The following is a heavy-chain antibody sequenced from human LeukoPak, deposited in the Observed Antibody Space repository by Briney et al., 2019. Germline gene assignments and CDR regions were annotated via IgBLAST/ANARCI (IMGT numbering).Heavy chain of an antibody. D-gene: IGHD3-22*01. CDR3: AKADDDSSGYVGAFDI. CDR2: IRYDGSNK. J-gene: IGHJ3*02. V-gene: IGHV3-30*02. Sequence: GGSLRLSCAASGFTFSSYGMHWVRQAPGKGLEWVAFIRYDGSNKYYADSVKGRFTISRDNSKNTLYLQMNSLRAEDTAVYYCAKADDDSSGYVGAFDIWGQGTMVTVSS. CDR1: GFTFSSYG.